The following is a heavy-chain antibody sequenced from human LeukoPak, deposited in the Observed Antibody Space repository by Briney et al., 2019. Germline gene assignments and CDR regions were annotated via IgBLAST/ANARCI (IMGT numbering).Heavy chain of an antibody. V-gene: IGHV3-7*03. J-gene: IGHJ4*02. D-gene: IGHD6-13*01. CDR1: GFTFSSYW. CDR3: ARGSSWYDLVVYYFDY. CDR2: IKQDGSEK. Sequence: GGSLRLSCAASGFTFSSYWMSWVHQAPGKGLEWVANIKQDGSEKYYVDSVKGRFTISRDNAKNSLYLQMNSLRAEDTAVYYCARGSSWYDLVVYYFDYWGQGTLVTVSS.